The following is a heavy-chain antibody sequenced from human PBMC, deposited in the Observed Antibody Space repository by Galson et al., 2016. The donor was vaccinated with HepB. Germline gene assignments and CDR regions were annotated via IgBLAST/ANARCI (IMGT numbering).Heavy chain of an antibody. CDR1: GYSFVSYW. J-gene: IGHJ3*02. D-gene: IGHD3-16*01. Sequence: QSGAEVKKPGESPKISCKGSGYSFVSYWIVWVRQTPGKGLEWMGLIYPDDSDTTYSPSFQGLVTISPDKPINTAYLQWSSLKASDTAIYYCARRAYSFGLLGGAFDIWGQGTMVTVSS. CDR2: IYPDDSDT. V-gene: IGHV5-51*01. CDR3: ARRAYSFGLLGGAFDI.